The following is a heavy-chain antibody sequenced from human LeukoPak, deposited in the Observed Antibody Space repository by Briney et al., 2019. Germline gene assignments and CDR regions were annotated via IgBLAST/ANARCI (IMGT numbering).Heavy chain of an antibody. CDR1: GFTFSSYS. CDR2: ISSSSSYI. V-gene: IGHV3-21*01. J-gene: IGHJ5*02. CDR3: ARDVVAATYNWFDP. D-gene: IGHD2-15*01. Sequence: GGSLRLSCAASGFTFSSYSMNWVRQAPGEGLEWVSSISSSSSYIYYADSVKGRFTISRDNAKNSLYLQMNSLRAEDTAVYYCARDVVAATYNWFDPWGQGTLVTVSS.